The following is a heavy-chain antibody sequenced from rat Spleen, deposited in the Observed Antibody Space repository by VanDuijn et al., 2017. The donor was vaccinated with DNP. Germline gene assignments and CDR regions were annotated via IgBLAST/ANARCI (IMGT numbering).Heavy chain of an antibody. V-gene: IGHV3-1*01. Sequence: EVQLQESGPGLVKPSQSLSLTCSVTGYSITGNYWAWIRNFPGNKMEYIGHISYSGSTSYNPSLKSRISITRDTSKNQFFLHLNSVTTEDTATYYCARWSDYFDYWGQGVMVTVSS. J-gene: IGHJ2*01. CDR1: GYSITGNY. CDR2: ISYSGST. CDR3: ARWSDYFDY.